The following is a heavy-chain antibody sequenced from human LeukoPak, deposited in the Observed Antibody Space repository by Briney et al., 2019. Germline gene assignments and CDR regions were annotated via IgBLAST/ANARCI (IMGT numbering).Heavy chain of an antibody. CDR2: ISSSGSTI. CDR1: GFTFSSYE. D-gene: IGHD4-17*01. J-gene: IGHJ6*03. CDR3: ARDAPTTVTTFYYYYYMDV. V-gene: IGHV3-48*03. Sequence: GGSLRLSCAASGFTFSSYEMNWVRQAPGKGLEWVSYISSSGSTIYYADSVKGRFTISRDNAKNSLYLQMNSLRAEDTAVYYCARDAPTTVTTFYYYYYMDVWGKGTMVTVSS.